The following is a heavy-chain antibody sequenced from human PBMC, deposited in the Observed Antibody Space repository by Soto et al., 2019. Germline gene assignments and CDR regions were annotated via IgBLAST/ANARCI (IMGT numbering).Heavy chain of an antibody. CDR3: ARDSPEMAGTHYHYGMDV. D-gene: IGHD1-1*01. CDR2: IKQDGSEK. Sequence: EVQLVESGGGLVQPGGSLRLSCAASGFTFSNFWMTWVRQAPGKGLEWVATIKQDGSEKHYVDSVKGRFSISRDNAKNSLDLQMNNLRVEDTAVYYCARDSPEMAGTHYHYGMDVWGRGTTITVSS. J-gene: IGHJ6*02. CDR1: GFTFSNFW. V-gene: IGHV3-7*01.